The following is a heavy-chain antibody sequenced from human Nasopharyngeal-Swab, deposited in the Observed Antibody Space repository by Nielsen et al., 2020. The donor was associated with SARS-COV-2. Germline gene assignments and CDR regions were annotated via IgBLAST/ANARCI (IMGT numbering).Heavy chain of an antibody. Sequence: ASVKVSCKASGYTFTSYGITWVRQAPGQGLEWMGWISDYNGNTKYAQKLQGRVTMTTDTSTSTAYMELRSLRSDDTAVYYCAKDGVAARPDWFDPWGQGTLVTVSS. CDR3: AKDGVAARPDWFDP. CDR2: ISDYNGNT. D-gene: IGHD6-6*01. CDR1: GYTFTSYG. J-gene: IGHJ5*02. V-gene: IGHV1-18*04.